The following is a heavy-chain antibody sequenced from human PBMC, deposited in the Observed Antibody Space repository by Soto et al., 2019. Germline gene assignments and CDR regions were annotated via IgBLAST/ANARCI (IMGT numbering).Heavy chain of an antibody. CDR3: ARVYTYYFDSSGSYTSDY. V-gene: IGHV4-61*01. D-gene: IGHD3-22*01. Sequence: PSETLSLTCTVSGASVGSGSFYWSWIRQPPGKGLEWIGYVFFSGSTNYNPSLKSRVTISIDTSKNQFSLKLISVTAADTAVYYCARVYTYYFDSSGSYTSDYWGQGTLVTVSS. CDR1: GASVGSGSFY. J-gene: IGHJ4*02. CDR2: VFFSGST.